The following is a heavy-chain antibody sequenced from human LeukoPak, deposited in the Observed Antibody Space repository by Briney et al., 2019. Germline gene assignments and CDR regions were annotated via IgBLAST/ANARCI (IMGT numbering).Heavy chain of an antibody. CDR3: AKVPYTSFNYYFDY. CDR1: GFTFSSYA. D-gene: IGHD2/OR15-2a*01. J-gene: IGHJ4*02. Sequence: PGGSLRLSCAASGFTFSSYAMSWVRQAPGKGLEWVSAIRGSDGNTYYEDSVKGRFTISRDNSKNTLYLQMNSLRAEDTAVYYCAKVPYTSFNYYFDYWGQGTLVTVSS. CDR2: IRGSDGNT. V-gene: IGHV3-23*01.